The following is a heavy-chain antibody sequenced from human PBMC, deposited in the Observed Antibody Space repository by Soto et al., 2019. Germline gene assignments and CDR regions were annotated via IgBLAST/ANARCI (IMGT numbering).Heavy chain of an antibody. J-gene: IGHJ4*02. CDR3: ASRGGSIAARFDY. CDR1: GFTFDDYA. D-gene: IGHD6-6*01. CDR2: ISWNSGSI. V-gene: IGHV3-9*01. Sequence: GGSLRLSCAASGFTFDDYAMHWVRQAPGKGLEWVSGISWNSGSIGYADSVKGRFTISRDNAKKSLYLKRNSLRAEDTALYYCASRGGSIAARFDYWGQGALVTVSS.